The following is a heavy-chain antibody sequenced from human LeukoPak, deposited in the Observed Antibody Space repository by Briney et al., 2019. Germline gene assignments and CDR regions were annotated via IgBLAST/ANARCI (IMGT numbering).Heavy chain of an antibody. CDR3: TTFDSSGYWTFDY. Sequence: GGSLRLSCAASGFTFSNAWMSWVRQAPGKGLEWVGRIKSKTDGGTTDYAAPVKGRFTISRDDSKNTLYLQMNSLKTEDTAVYYCTTFDSSGYWTFDYWGQGTLVTVSS. CDR2: IKSKTDGGTT. D-gene: IGHD3-22*01. V-gene: IGHV3-15*01. CDR1: GFTFSNAW. J-gene: IGHJ4*02.